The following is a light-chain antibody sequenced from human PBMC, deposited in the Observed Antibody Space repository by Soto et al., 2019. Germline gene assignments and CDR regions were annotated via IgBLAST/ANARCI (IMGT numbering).Light chain of an antibody. V-gene: IGLV2-14*01. CDR3: FSYTSSGTYG. CDR1: RRDVGNYKY. Sequence: QSVLTQPASVSGSPGQSITISCTGTRRDVGNYKYVSWYQQHPGKAPKFMIYEVSNRPSGVSNRFSGSKSGNTASLTISGLQAEDETDYYCFSYTSSGTYGFGTGTKVTVL. J-gene: IGLJ1*01. CDR2: EVS.